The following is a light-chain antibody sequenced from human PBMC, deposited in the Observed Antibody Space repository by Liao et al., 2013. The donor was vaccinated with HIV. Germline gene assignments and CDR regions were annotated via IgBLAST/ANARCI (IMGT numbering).Light chain of an antibody. V-gene: IGLV3-21*01. J-gene: IGLJ3*02. CDR2: YDS. Sequence: SFVLTQPPSVSVAPGKTASITCGGDDFGTKRVHWYQHRPGQAPVLVIYYDSDRPSGIPERFSGSSSGNTATLTISGTQGMDEADYYCQAWDSSTVVFGGGTKLTVL. CDR1: DFGTKR. CDR3: QAWDSSTVV.